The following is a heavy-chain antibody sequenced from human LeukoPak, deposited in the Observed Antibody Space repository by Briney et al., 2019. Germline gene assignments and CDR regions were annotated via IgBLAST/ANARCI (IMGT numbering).Heavy chain of an antibody. CDR1: GGSISSGGYS. J-gene: IGHJ4*02. Sequence: KTSETLSLTCAVSGGSISSGGYSWSWIRQPPGKGLEWIGYIYYSGSTYYNPSLKSRVTISVDTSKNQFSLKLSSVTAADTAVYYCARVLGTGYDYVWGSYRRRQPFDYWGQGTPVTVSS. CDR2: IYYSGST. V-gene: IGHV4-30-4*07. D-gene: IGHD3-16*02. CDR3: ARVLGTGYDYVWGSYRRRQPFDY.